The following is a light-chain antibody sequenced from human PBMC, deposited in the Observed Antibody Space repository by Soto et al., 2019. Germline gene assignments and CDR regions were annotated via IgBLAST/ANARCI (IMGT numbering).Light chain of an antibody. Sequence: EIVLTQSPTTLSFSPGERASLSFRASQTVGTYLAWYQEKPGQAPRLLIYDTSNRATGIPARFSGSGSGTDFTLTISSLEPEDFAVYYCQQRANWPVTFGQGTKVDIK. CDR2: DTS. CDR1: QTVGTY. J-gene: IGKJ1*01. V-gene: IGKV3-11*01. CDR3: QQRANWPVT.